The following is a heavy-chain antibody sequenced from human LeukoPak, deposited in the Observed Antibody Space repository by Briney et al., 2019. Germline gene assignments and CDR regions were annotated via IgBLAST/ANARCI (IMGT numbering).Heavy chain of an antibody. CDR1: GYTFTSYA. CDR2: INAGNGNT. V-gene: IGHV1-3*01. Sequence: ASVKVSCKASGYTFTSYAMHWVRQAPGQRLEWMGWINAGNGNTKYSQKFQGRVTITRDTSASTAYMELSSLRSEDTAVYYCARVYCSSTSCYHYGMDVWGQGTTVTVSS. D-gene: IGHD2-2*01. J-gene: IGHJ6*02. CDR3: ARVYCSSTSCYHYGMDV.